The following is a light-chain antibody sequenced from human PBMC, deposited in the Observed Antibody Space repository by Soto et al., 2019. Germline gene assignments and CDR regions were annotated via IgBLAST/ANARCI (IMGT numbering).Light chain of an antibody. J-gene: IGKJ1*01. CDR3: QQYSTYWT. CDR1: QSISTW. V-gene: IGKV1-5*03. CDR2: KAS. Sequence: DIQMTQSPSTLSASVGDRVTITCRASQSISTWLAWYQQKAGKDPKLLIYKASILESGVPSRFSGSGSGTEFTLTISSLQPDDFATYYCQQYSTYWTFGQGTKVEIK.